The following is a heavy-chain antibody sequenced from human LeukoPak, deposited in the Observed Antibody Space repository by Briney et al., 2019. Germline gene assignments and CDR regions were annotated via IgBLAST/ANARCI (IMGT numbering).Heavy chain of an antibody. CDR1: GGSISSSSYY. J-gene: IGHJ4*02. CDR2: IYYSGST. CDR3: ASYSRDGYKNALDH. V-gene: IGHV4-39*01. Sequence: SETLSLTCTVSGGSISSSSYYWGWIRQPPGKGLEWIGSIYYSGSTYYNPSLKSRVTISVDTSKNQFSLKLSSVTAADTAVYYCASYSRDGYKNALDHWGQGSLVTVSS. D-gene: IGHD5-24*01.